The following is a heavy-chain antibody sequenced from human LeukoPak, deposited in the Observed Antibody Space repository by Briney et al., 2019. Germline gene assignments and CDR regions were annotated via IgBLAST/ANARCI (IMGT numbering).Heavy chain of an antibody. CDR3: ARGAHGYVGWFDS. Sequence: SETLSLTCNVSGGSIRSDYWSWIRQSPGKGLEWIGYIYYSATTHYSPSLQSRVTISVDTSKNQLSLQMTSVTAADTAVYYCARGAHGYVGWFDSWGQGTLVTVSS. CDR2: IYYSATT. CDR1: GGSIRSDY. V-gene: IGHV4-59*01. J-gene: IGHJ5*01. D-gene: IGHD3-16*01.